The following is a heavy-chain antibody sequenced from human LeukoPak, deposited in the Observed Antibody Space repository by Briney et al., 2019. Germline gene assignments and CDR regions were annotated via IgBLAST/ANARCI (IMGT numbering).Heavy chain of an antibody. D-gene: IGHD1-26*01. CDR1: SGSISSSSYY. CDR2: IYYSGIT. J-gene: IGHJ4*02. V-gene: IGHV4-39*07. CDR3: ARLRVGPRSFDY. Sequence: SETLSLTCTVSSGSISSSSYYWGWIRQPPGKGLEWIGNIYYSGITYYNPSLKSRVTISVDTSKNQFSLKLSSVTAADTAVFYCARLRVGPRSFDYWGQGTLVTVSS.